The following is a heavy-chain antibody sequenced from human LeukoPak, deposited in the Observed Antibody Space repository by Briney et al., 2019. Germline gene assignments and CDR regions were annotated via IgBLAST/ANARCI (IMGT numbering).Heavy chain of an antibody. CDR1: GGSISGYY. Sequence: SETLSLTCTVSGGSISGYYWSWIRQPPGKGLEWIAYVSYSGSTDYNPSPKGRVTVSVDTSKNQFSLNLNSVTAADTAVYYCARLFHPSFSGNYPFDYWGQGTLVTVSS. D-gene: IGHD1-26*01. J-gene: IGHJ4*02. V-gene: IGHV4-59*01. CDR2: VSYSGST. CDR3: ARLFHPSFSGNYPFDY.